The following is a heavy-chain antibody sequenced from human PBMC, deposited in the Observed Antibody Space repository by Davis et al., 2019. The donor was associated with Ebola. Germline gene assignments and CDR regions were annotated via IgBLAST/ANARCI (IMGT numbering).Heavy chain of an antibody. CDR2: IYSGGST. CDR1: GFTFSSYG. V-gene: IGHV3-NL1*01. D-gene: IGHD2-15*01. J-gene: IGHJ6*02. Sequence: GGSLRLSCAASGFTFSSYGMHWVRQAPGKGLEWVSVIYSGGSTYYADSVKGRFTISRDNSKNTLYLQMNSLRAEDTAVYYCARGPCSGGSCYYYYVMDVWGQGTTVTVSS. CDR3: ARGPCSGGSCYYYYVMDV.